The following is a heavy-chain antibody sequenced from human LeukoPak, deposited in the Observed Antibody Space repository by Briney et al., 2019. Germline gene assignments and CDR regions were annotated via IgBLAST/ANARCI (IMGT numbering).Heavy chain of an antibody. V-gene: IGHV1-2*02. CDR1: GYTFTGYY. CDR3: ARGAASSGWLLFDY. J-gene: IGHJ4*02. CDR2: INPNSGGT. Sequence: GASVKVSCKASGYTFTGYYMHWVRQAPGQGLEWMGWINPNSGGTNYAQKFQGRVTMTRDTSISTAYMELSRLRSDDTAVYYCARGAASSGWLLFDYWGQGTLVTVSS. D-gene: IGHD6-19*01.